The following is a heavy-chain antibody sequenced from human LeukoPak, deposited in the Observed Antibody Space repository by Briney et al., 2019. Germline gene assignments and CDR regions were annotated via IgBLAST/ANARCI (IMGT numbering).Heavy chain of an antibody. CDR3: ARHVRGVVTDAFDI. J-gene: IGHJ3*02. CDR2: IYYSGIT. Sequence: SETLSLTCTVSGGSISSYYWSWIRQPPGKGLEWIGYIYYSGITTYNPSLKSRVTTPIDTSKIQFSLKLTSVTAADTAVYYCARHVRGVVTDAFDIWGQGTMVTVSS. D-gene: IGHD3-10*02. CDR1: GGSISSYY. V-gene: IGHV4-59*01.